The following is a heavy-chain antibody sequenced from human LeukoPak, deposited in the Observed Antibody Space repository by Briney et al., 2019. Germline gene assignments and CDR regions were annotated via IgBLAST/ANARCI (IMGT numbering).Heavy chain of an antibody. CDR2: INHSGST. D-gene: IGHD4-11*01. Sequence: SETLSLTCAVYGGSFSGYYWAWIGHPPGKGLEWIGEINHSGSTNYNPSLKSRVTISVDTSKNQFSLKLSSVTAADTAVYYCASLTVTSNYWGQGTLVTVSS. CDR1: GGSFSGYY. J-gene: IGHJ4*02. CDR3: ASLTVTSNY. V-gene: IGHV4-34*01.